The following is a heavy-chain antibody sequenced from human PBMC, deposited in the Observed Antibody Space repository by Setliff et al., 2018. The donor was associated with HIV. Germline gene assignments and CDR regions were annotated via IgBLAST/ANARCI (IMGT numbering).Heavy chain of an antibody. CDR2: INSDGSTV. CDR3: VRVAGFSSSWFAY. D-gene: IGHD6-13*01. CDR1: GFTFSNYA. J-gene: IGHJ5*01. V-gene: IGHV3-74*03. Sequence: PGGSLRLSCAASGFTFSNYAMSWVRQAPGEGLEWAARINSDGSTVEHAGAVKGRLTISRDNARNTLYLEMNSLRVEDAAMYYCVRVAGFSSSWFAYWGQGTLVTVSS.